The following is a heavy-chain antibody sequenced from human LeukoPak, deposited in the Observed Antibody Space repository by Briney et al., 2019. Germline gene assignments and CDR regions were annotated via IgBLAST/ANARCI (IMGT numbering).Heavy chain of an antibody. D-gene: IGHD3-22*01. CDR2: IYWNDDK. CDR3: AHRGYYDSSGYYRKRYYFDY. CDR1: GFSLSTRGVG. J-gene: IGHJ4*02. V-gene: IGHV2-5*01. Sequence: SGPTLVNPTQTLTLTCTFSGFSLSTRGVGVGWIRQPPGKALEWLALIYWNDDKRYSPSLKSRLTITKDTSKNQVVLTMTNMDPVDTATYYCAHRGYYDSSGYYRKRYYFDYWGQGTLVTVSS.